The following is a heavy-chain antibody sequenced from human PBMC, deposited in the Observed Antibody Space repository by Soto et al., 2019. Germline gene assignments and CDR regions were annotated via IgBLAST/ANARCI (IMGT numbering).Heavy chain of an antibody. CDR1: GGTFSSYA. V-gene: IGHV1-69*13. CDR2: IIPIFGTA. Sequence: SVKVSCKASGGTFSSYAISWVRQAPGQGLEWMGGIIPIFGTANYAQKFQGRVTITADESTSTAYMELSSLRSEDTAVYYCARSYDFWSGYYIGPAIHHYYYGMDVRGQGTTVTVSS. J-gene: IGHJ6*02. D-gene: IGHD3-3*01. CDR3: ARSYDFWSGYYIGPAIHHYYYGMDV.